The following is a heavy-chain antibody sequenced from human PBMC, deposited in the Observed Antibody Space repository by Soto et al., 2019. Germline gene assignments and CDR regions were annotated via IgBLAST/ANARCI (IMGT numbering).Heavy chain of an antibody. Sequence: SETLSLTCAVYGGSFSGYYWSWIRQPPGKGLEWIGEINHSGSTNYNPSLKSRVTISVDTSKNQFSLKLSSVTAADTAVYYCARALAEAEGRRGNFDICGQGTMVTVSS. V-gene: IGHV4-34*01. D-gene: IGHD6-13*01. J-gene: IGHJ3*02. CDR1: GGSFSGYY. CDR2: INHSGST. CDR3: ARALAEAEGRRGNFDI.